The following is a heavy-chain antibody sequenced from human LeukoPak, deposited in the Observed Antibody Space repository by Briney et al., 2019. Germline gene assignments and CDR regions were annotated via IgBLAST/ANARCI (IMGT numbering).Heavy chain of an antibody. J-gene: IGHJ5*02. V-gene: IGHV3-23*01. CDR3: ARDLGQYYDTSDNWFDP. Sequence: PGGSLRLSCAASGFTFASYAMSWVRHAPGKGLEWVSGISGSVGSTYYADSVKGRFTISRDNAKNTLNLQMNSLRAEDTAVYYCARDLGQYYDTSDNWFDPWGQGTLVTVSS. CDR2: ISGSVGST. CDR1: GFTFASYA. D-gene: IGHD3-22*01.